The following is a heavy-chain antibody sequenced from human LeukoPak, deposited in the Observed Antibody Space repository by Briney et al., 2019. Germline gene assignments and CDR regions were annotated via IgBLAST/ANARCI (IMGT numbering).Heavy chain of an antibody. CDR2: ISAYNGNT. V-gene: IGHV1-18*01. Sequence: ASVTVSFTASGYTFTSYGISWVRQAPGQGLEWMGWISAYNGNTNYAQKLQGRVTMTTDTSTSTAYMELRSLRSDDTAVYYCARAEVLLWFGELAQDYYYGMDVWGQGTTVTVSS. CDR3: ARAEVLLWFGELAQDYYYGMDV. D-gene: IGHD3-10*01. CDR1: GYTFTSYG. J-gene: IGHJ6*02.